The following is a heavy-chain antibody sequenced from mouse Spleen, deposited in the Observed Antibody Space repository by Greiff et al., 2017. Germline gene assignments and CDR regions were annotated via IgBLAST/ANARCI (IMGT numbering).Heavy chain of an antibody. V-gene: IGHV14-4*01. CDR2: IDPENGDT. CDR3: TPLLRLDY. Sequence: EVQLQQSGAELVRPGASVKLSCTASGFNIKDDYMHWVKQRPEQGLEWIGWIDPENGDTEYASKFQGKATITADTSSNTAYLQLSSLTSEDTAVYYCTPLLRLDYWGQGTTLTVSS. J-gene: IGHJ2*01. D-gene: IGHD1-1*01. CDR1: GFNIKDDY.